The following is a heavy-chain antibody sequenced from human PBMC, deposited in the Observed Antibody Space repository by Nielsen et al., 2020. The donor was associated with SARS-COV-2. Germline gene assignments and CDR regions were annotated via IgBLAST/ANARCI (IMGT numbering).Heavy chain of an antibody. CDR1: GGSFSGYY. J-gene: IGHJ6*02. Sequence: GSLRLSCAVYGGSFSGYYWSWIRQPPGKGLEWIGEINHSGSTNYNPSLKSRVTISVDTSKNQFSLKLSSVTAADTAVYYCAREDSYGSDYYYGMDVWGQGTTVTVSS. CDR3: AREDSYGSDYYYGMDV. D-gene: IGHD5-18*01. V-gene: IGHV4-34*01. CDR2: INHSGST.